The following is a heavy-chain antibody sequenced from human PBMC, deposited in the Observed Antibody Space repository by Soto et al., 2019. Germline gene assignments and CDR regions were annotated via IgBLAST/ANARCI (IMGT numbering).Heavy chain of an antibody. J-gene: IGHJ6*03. V-gene: IGHV4-59*08. D-gene: IGHD5-18*01. CDR1: GGSISIYY. CDR3: ARLVNGYRGIYYYYYMDV. Sequence: PSETLSLTCTVSGGSISIYYESWIRQPPGKGLEWIGYIYYSGSTNYNPSLKSRVTISVDTSKNQFSLKLSSVTAADTAVYYCARLVNGYRGIYYYYYMDVWGKGTTVTVSS. CDR2: IYYSGST.